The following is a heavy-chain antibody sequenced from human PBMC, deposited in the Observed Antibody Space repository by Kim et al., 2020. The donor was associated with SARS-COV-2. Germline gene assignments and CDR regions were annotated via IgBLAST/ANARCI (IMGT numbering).Heavy chain of an antibody. D-gene: IGHD3-3*01. Sequence: SETLSLTCTVSGGSISSYYWSWIRQPPGKGLEWIGYIYYSGSTNYNPPLKSRVTISVDTSKNQFSLKLSSVTAADTAVYYCARARVGIFGVVTHFDYWGQGTLVTVSS. CDR3: ARARVGIFGVVTHFDY. CDR2: IYYSGST. J-gene: IGHJ4*02. V-gene: IGHV4-59*13. CDR1: GGSISSYY.